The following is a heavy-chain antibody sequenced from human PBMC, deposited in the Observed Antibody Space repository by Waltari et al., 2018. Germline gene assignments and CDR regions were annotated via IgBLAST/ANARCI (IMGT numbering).Heavy chain of an antibody. CDR2: IHHSGST. CDR3: ARGQSTGAFDI. Sequence: QVQLQQWGAGLLKPSETLSLTCAVYGGSFSGYYWSWVRQPPGKGLEWTWEIHHSGSTNYNPSLKSRVTISVDTSKNQFSLKLSSVTAADTAVYYCARGQSTGAFDIWGQGTMVTVSS. CDR1: GGSFSGYY. D-gene: IGHD1-1*01. V-gene: IGHV4-34*01. J-gene: IGHJ3*02.